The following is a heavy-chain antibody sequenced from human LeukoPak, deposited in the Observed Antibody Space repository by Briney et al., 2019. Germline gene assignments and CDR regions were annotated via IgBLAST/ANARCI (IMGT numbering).Heavy chain of an antibody. Sequence: ASVKVSCKASGGTFSSYAISWVRQAPGQGLEWMGGIIPIFGTANYAQKFQGRVTITADESTSTAYMELSSLRSEDTAVYYCARIAPYCGGDCYSRVDYWGQGTLVTVSS. CDR3: ARIAPYCGGDCYSRVDY. J-gene: IGHJ4*02. V-gene: IGHV1-69*13. CDR1: GGTFSSYA. D-gene: IGHD2-21*02. CDR2: IIPIFGTA.